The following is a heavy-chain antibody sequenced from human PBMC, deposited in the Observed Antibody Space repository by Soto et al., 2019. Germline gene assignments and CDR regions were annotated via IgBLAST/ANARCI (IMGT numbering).Heavy chain of an antibody. Sequence: GGSLRLSCAASGFTFSSYWMHWVRQAPGKGLVWVSRINSDGSSTSYADSVKGRFTISRDNAKNTLYLQMNSLRAEDTAVYYCARDRNIVVVPAAMTHYYYYYMDVWGKGTTVTVSS. V-gene: IGHV3-74*01. CDR2: INSDGSST. J-gene: IGHJ6*03. CDR3: ARDRNIVVVPAAMTHYYYYYMDV. CDR1: GFTFSSYW. D-gene: IGHD2-2*01.